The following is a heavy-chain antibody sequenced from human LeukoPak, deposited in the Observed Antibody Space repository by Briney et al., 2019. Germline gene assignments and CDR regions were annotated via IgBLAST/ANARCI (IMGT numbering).Heavy chain of an antibody. CDR3: ARGQNYYDSSGYYFPGDL. D-gene: IGHD3-22*01. Sequence: GGSLRLSCAASGFTFSSYWMSWVRQAPGKGLEWVANIKEDGSAKYYVDSVKGRFTISRDNAKNSLYLQMNSLRAEDTALYYCARGQNYYDSSGYYFPGDLWGRGTLVTVSS. V-gene: IGHV3-7*03. CDR2: IKEDGSAK. J-gene: IGHJ2*01. CDR1: GFTFSSYW.